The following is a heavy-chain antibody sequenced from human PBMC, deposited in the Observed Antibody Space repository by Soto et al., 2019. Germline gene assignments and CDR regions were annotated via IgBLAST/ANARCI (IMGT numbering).Heavy chain of an antibody. D-gene: IGHD3-22*01. CDR2: IKSKTDGGTT. CDR3: TTDSYSTIIIVRFDY. CDR1: GFTFSNAW. V-gene: IGHV3-15*07. J-gene: IGHJ4*01. Sequence: EVQLVESGGGLVKPGGSLRLSCAASGFTFSNAWINWVRQAPGKGLEWVGRIKSKTDGGTTDYAETVKGRFAISRDDSNNMVYLQMNSLKIEDTAVYYCTTDSYSTIIIVRFDYWGHGTLVTVSS.